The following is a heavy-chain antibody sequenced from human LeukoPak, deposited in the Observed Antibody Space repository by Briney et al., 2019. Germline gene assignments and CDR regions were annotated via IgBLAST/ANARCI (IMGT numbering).Heavy chain of an antibody. CDR1: GFTFSSYN. Sequence: GGSLRLSCAASGFTFSSYNMNWVRQAPGKGLEWISYISSSSSTVYYADSVKGRFTISRDNAKNPLYLQMNSLRDEDTAVYYCARETDYWGQGTLVTVSS. V-gene: IGHV3-48*02. CDR2: ISSSSSTV. J-gene: IGHJ4*02. CDR3: ARETDY.